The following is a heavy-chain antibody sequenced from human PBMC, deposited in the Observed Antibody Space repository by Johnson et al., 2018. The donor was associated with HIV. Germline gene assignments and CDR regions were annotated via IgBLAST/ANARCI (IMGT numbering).Heavy chain of an antibody. J-gene: IGHJ3*02. CDR2: ISWNSGTI. CDR1: GFTFDDYA. Sequence: VQLVESGGDVVQPGRSLRLSCAASGFTFDDYAMHWVRQPPGKGLEWVSGISWNSGTIGYADSVKGRFTISRDNSKNTLYLQMSSLRAEDTAVYYCARGGIIHDAFDIWGQGTMVTVSS. V-gene: IGHV3-9*01. D-gene: IGHD1-1*01. CDR3: ARGGIIHDAFDI.